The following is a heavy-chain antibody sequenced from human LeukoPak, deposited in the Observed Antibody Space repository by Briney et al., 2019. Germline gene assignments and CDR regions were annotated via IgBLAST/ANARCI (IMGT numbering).Heavy chain of an antibody. Sequence: SVKVSRKASGGTFSSYAISWVRQAPGQGLEWMGGIIPIFGTANYAQKFQGRVTITADESTSTAYMELSSLRAEDTAVYYCARGLGSSWYGEFDPWGQGTLVTVSS. CDR2: IIPIFGTA. CDR3: ARGLGSSWYGEFDP. J-gene: IGHJ5*02. D-gene: IGHD6-13*01. CDR1: GGTFSSYA. V-gene: IGHV1-69*13.